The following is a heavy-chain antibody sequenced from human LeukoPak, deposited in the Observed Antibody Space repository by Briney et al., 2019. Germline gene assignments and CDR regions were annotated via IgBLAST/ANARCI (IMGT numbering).Heavy chain of an antibody. CDR3: AKGSGWYDVGFGIEIGDSYYFDY. CDR1: GFTFSSYW. V-gene: IGHV3-74*01. J-gene: IGHJ4*02. D-gene: IGHD6-19*01. Sequence: PGGSLRLSCAASGFTFSSYWMHWVRQAPGKGLVWVSRINSDGSSTSYADSVKGRFTISRDNSKNTLYLQMNSLRAEDTAVYYCAKGSGWYDVGFGIEIGDSYYFDYWGQGTLVTVSS. CDR2: INSDGSST.